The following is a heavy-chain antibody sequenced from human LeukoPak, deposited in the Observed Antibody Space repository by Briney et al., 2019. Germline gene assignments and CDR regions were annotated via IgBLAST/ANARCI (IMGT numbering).Heavy chain of an antibody. CDR2: ISWDGGST. J-gene: IGHJ6*03. CDR3: AKGADYKLGYMDV. Sequence: GGSLRLSCAASGFTFDDYAMHWVRQAPGKGLEWVSLISWDGGSTYYADSVKGRFTISRDNSKNSLYLQMNSLRAEDTALYYCAKGADYKLGYMDVWGKGTTVTVSS. CDR1: GFTFDDYA. V-gene: IGHV3-43D*03. D-gene: IGHD7-27*01.